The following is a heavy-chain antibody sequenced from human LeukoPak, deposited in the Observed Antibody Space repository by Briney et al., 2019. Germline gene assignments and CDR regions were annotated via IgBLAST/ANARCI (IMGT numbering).Heavy chain of an antibody. D-gene: IGHD5-24*01. J-gene: IGHJ6*02. CDR3: ARDGGYKMDG. CDR2: IKSDGSTT. Sequence: GGSLRLSCAASGFTFSGYWLHWVRQAPGKGLVWVSTIKSDGSTTRYADSVKGRFTISRDNAKNTLSLQVDSLRAEDTAVYYCARDGGYKMDGWGQGTTVTVS. V-gene: IGHV3-74*01. CDR1: GFTFSGYW.